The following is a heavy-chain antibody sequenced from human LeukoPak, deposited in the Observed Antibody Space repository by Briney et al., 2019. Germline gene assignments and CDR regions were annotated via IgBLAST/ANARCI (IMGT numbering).Heavy chain of an antibody. Sequence: GGSLRLSCAASGFTFSSYSMNWVRQAPGKGLEWVSSISSSSSYIYYADSVKGRFTISRDNAKNSLYLQMNSLRAEDTAVYYCANGGCSSTSCPDYWGQGTLVTVSS. V-gene: IGHV3-21*01. CDR3: ANGGCSSTSCPDY. CDR2: ISSSSSYI. D-gene: IGHD2-2*01. CDR1: GFTFSSYS. J-gene: IGHJ4*02.